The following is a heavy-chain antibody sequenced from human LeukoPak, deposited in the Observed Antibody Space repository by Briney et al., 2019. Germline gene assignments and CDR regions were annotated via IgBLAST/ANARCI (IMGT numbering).Heavy chain of an antibody. D-gene: IGHD3-22*01. CDR1: GFTFSSYS. CDR2: ISCSSNYI. J-gene: IGHJ4*02. Sequence: TTGGSLRLSCAASGFTFSSYSMNWVRQAPGKGLEWVSSISCSSNYIYYADSVKGRFTISRDNAKNSLYLQMNSLRAEDTAVYYCARRAGDYSHPYDYWGQGTLVTVSS. CDR3: ARRAGDYSHPYDY. V-gene: IGHV3-21*04.